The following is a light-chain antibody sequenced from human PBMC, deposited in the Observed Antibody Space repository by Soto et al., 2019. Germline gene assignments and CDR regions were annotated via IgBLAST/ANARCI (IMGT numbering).Light chain of an antibody. CDR1: SSDVGGYRF. CDR2: EVS. J-gene: IGLJ1*01. V-gene: IGLV2-14*01. Sequence: QSVLTQPASVSGSPGQSITISCTGTSSDVGGYRFVSWYQQHPGKAPKLMIYEVSKRPSGVSNRFSGSKSGNTASLTISGLQAEDEADYFCSSYRSSSTYVFGSGTKLTVL. CDR3: SSYRSSSTYV.